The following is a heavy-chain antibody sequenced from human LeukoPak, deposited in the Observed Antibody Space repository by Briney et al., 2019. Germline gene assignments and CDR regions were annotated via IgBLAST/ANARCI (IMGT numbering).Heavy chain of an antibody. V-gene: IGHV4-4*07. CDR3: ARVNHVYCSGGSCYGDYFDY. CDR2: IYTIGST. J-gene: IGHJ4*02. D-gene: IGHD2-15*01. Sequence: SETLSLTCTVSGGSISSYYWSWIRQPAGKGLEWIGRIYTIGSTNYNPSLKSRVTMSVDTSKNQFSLKLSSVTAADTAVYYCARVNHVYCSGGSCYGDYFDYWGQGTLVTVSS. CDR1: GGSISSYY.